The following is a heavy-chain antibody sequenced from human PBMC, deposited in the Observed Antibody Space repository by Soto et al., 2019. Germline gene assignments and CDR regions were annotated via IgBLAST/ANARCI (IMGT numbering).Heavy chain of an antibody. Sequence: PSETLSLTCTVSGGSISSGGYYWSWIRQHPGKGLEWIGYIYYSGSTYYNPSLKSRVTISVDTSKNQFSLKLSSVTAADTAVYYCARVATGTTWFDYWGQGTLVTVSS. J-gene: IGHJ4*02. CDR3: ARVATGTTWFDY. V-gene: IGHV4-31*03. CDR1: GGSISSGGYY. CDR2: IYYSGST. D-gene: IGHD1-1*01.